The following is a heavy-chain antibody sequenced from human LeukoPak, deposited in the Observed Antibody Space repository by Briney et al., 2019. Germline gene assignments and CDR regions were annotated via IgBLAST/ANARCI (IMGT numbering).Heavy chain of an antibody. CDR3: ARDTYAGSWSPLIY. V-gene: IGHV3-30-3*01. J-gene: IGHJ4*02. Sequence: GGSLRLSCAASGFTFSSHWMSWVRQGPGKGLEWVATVSSNGNNNVYYADSVKGRFTISRDNAKSTLYLQMNSLRADDTAVYYCARDTYAGSWSPLIYWGQGTLVTVSS. CDR2: VSSNGNNNV. CDR1: GFTFSSHW. D-gene: IGHD6-13*01.